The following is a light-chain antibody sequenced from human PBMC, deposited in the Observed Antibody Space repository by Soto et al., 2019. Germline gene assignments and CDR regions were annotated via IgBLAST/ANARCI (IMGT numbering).Light chain of an antibody. J-gene: IGKJ5*01. CDR1: QNVEGY. CDR2: DAS. Sequence: ETVLTQSPATLSLSTGERATLACRASQNVEGYLAWYQQKPGQAPRLLIYDASNRATGIPARFSGSGAGTDFTLAISSLEPEDFAVYYCQQRRNWPPITFGQGTRLEIK. CDR3: QQRRNWPPIT. V-gene: IGKV3-11*01.